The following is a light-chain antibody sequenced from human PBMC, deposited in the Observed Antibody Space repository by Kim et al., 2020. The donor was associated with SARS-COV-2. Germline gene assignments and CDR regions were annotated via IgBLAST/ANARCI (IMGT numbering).Light chain of an antibody. CDR1: SGHSSYI. V-gene: IGLV4-60*03. Sequence: QLVLTQSSSASASLGSSVKLTCTLSSGHSSYIIAWHQQQPGKAPRYLMKLEGSGSYNKGSGVPDRFSGSSSGADRYLTISNLQSEDEADYYCETWDSPSWVFGGGTKLTVL. CDR2: LEGSGSY. CDR3: ETWDSPSWV. J-gene: IGLJ3*02.